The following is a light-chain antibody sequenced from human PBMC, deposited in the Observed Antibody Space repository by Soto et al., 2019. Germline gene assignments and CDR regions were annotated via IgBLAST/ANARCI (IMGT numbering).Light chain of an antibody. CDR2: GAS. J-gene: IGKJ2*01. V-gene: IGKV3-20*01. CDR1: QSVGSD. CDR3: QHFGNSPPMYI. Sequence: EIVLTQSPATLSVSPGERATLSCRASQSVGSDLAWYQQKPGQAPRLLIYGASSRATGIPDRFSGSGSGTDFTLTISRLEPEDFAVYYCQHFGNSPPMYIFGQGTRLEIK.